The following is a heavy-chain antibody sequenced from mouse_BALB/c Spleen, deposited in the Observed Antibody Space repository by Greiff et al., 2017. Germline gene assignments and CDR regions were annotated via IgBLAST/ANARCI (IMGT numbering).Heavy chain of an antibody. J-gene: IGHJ4*01. CDR3: TRSGLRRAMDY. D-gene: IGHD2-2*01. Sequence: VQLVESGAELVRPGASVTLSCKASGYTFTDYEMHWVKQTPVHGLEWIGAIDPETGGTAYNQKFKGKATLTADKSSSTAYMELRSLTSEDSAVYYCTRSGLRRAMDYWGQGTSVTVSS. CDR2: IDPETGGT. CDR1: GYTFTDYE. V-gene: IGHV1-15*01.